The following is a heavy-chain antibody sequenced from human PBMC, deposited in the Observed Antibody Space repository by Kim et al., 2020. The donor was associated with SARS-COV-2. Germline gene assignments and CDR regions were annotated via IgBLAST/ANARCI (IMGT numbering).Heavy chain of an antibody. CDR2: IYYSGST. CDR3: ARPREDYGSGSYHY. Sequence: SETLSLTCTVSGGSISSSSYYWGWIRQPPGKGLEWIGSIYYSGSTYYNPSLKSRVTISVDTSKNQFSLKLSSVTAADTAVYYCARPREDYGSGSYHYWGQGTLVTVSS. V-gene: IGHV4-39*01. CDR1: GGSISSSSYY. D-gene: IGHD3-10*01. J-gene: IGHJ4*02.